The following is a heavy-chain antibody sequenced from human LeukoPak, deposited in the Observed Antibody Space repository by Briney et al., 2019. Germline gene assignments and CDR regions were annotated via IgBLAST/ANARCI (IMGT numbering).Heavy chain of an antibody. J-gene: IGHJ6*03. V-gene: IGHV3-66*02. Sequence: HPGGSLRLSCAASGFSVSSYYMSWVRQAPGKGLEWVSVIYSGGSTYYADSVKGRFTISRDNSKNTLYLQMNSLRAEDTAVYYCAKLGKTENHYGSGRFSYYYYMDVWGKGTTVTISS. CDR2: IYSGGST. CDR1: GFSVSSYY. CDR3: AKLGKTENHYGSGRFSYYYYMDV. D-gene: IGHD3-10*01.